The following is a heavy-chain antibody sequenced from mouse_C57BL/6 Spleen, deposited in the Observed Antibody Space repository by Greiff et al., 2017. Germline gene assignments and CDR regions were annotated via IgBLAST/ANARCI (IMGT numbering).Heavy chain of an antibody. CDR2: IDPSDSYT. D-gene: IGHD2-5*01. V-gene: IGHV1-50*01. Sequence: QVQLQQPGAELVKPGASVKLSCKASGYTFTSYWMQWVKQRPGQGLEWIGEIDPSDSYTNYNQKFKGKATLTVDTSASTAYMQLSSLTSEDSAVYYCARGRYSNYPWYFDVWGTGTTVTVSS. CDR3: ARGRYSNYPWYFDV. J-gene: IGHJ1*03. CDR1: GYTFTSYW.